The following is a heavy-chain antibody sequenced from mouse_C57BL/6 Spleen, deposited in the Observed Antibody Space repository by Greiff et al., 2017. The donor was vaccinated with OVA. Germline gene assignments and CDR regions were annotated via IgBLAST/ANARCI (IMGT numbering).Heavy chain of an antibody. D-gene: IGHD1-1*01. CDR2: ISSGSSTI. Sequence: EVNLVESGGGLVKPGGSLKLSCAASGFTFSDYGMHWVRQAPEKGLEWVAYISSGSSTIYYADTVKGRFTISRDNAKNTLFLQMTSLRSEDTAMYYCAREGTYSRGYAMDYWGQGTSVTVSS. V-gene: IGHV5-17*01. CDR3: AREGTYSRGYAMDY. J-gene: IGHJ4*01. CDR1: GFTFSDYG.